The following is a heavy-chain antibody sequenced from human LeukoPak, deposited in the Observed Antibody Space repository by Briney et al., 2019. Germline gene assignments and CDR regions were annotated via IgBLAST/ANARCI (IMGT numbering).Heavy chain of an antibody. CDR1: GYTFSSYG. Sequence: ASVKVSCKASGYTFSSYGIKWVRQAPGQGLEWMGIINPNSRSTLYAQKFQGRVTMTSDTSTSTVYMELSSLRSEDTAVYYCARPGLGYSYGYPYHWGQGTLVTVSS. CDR3: ARPGLGYSYGYPYH. V-gene: IGHV1-46*01. J-gene: IGHJ5*02. CDR2: INPNSRST. D-gene: IGHD5-18*01.